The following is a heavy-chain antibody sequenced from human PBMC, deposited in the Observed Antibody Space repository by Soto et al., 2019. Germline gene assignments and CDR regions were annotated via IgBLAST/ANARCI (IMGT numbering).Heavy chain of an antibody. CDR1: GFTFSSYS. CDR3: AREGVWWQEADYYGMDV. D-gene: IGHD5-12*01. CDR2: ISSSSSYI. J-gene: IGHJ6*02. V-gene: IGHV3-21*01. Sequence: EVQLVESGGGLVKPGGSLRLSCAASGFTFSSYSMNWVRQAPGKGLEWVSSISSSSSYIYYADSVKGRFTISRDNAKNSLYLQMNSLRDEDTAVYYCAREGVWWQEADYYGMDVWGQGTTVTVSS.